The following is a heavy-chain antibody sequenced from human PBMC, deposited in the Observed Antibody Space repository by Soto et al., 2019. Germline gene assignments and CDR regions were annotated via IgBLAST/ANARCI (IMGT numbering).Heavy chain of an antibody. CDR2: ISYGGSNT. CDR3: AKENGYSSSWFEFDY. CDR1: GFTFSSYA. D-gene: IGHD6-13*01. J-gene: IGHJ4*02. V-gene: IGHV3-30-3*01. Sequence: GGSLRLSCAASGFTFSSYAMHWVRQAPGKGLEWVSVISYGGSNTHYADSVKGRFTISRDNSKNTLYLQMNSLRAEDTAVYYCAKENGYSSSWFEFDYWGQGTLVTVSS.